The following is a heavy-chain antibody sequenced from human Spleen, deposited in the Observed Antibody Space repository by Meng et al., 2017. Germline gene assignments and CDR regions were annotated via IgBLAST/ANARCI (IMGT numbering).Heavy chain of an antibody. CDR3: ARAIFALANSDY. CDR2: MNPNRGNT. CDR1: GGTFRNYT. D-gene: IGHD3-3*01. Sequence: QVQLVQSGAEVKTPGSSVRVSCKASGGTFRNYTITWVRQAPGQGLECLGWMNPNRGNTGYAQKFQGRVTMTMNTSISTAYMELSSLRSEDTAVYYCARAIFALANSDYWGQGTLVTVSS. J-gene: IGHJ4*02. V-gene: IGHV1-8*02.